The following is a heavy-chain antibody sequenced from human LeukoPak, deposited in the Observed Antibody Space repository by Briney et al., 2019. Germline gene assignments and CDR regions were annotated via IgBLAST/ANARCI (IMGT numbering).Heavy chain of an antibody. CDR2: ITASGTAM. J-gene: IGHJ4*02. CDR3: AKEDYFNSGSYPGH. V-gene: IGHV3-48*02. Sequence: GGSLRLSCAASGFTFSSYSMNWVRQAPGKGLEWVSHITASGTAMFYADSVKGRFTISRDNAKNSLYLQMNSLRDEGTAVYYCAKEDYFNSGSYPGHWGQGTLVTVSS. CDR1: GFTFSSYS. D-gene: IGHD3-10*01.